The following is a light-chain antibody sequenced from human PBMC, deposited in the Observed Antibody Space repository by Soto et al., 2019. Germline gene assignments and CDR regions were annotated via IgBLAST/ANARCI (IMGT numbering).Light chain of an antibody. J-gene: IGKJ1*01. V-gene: IGKV1-9*01. CDR3: QQYDSWPGT. CDR2: AAS. Sequence: DIQLTQSPSFLSASVGDRVTITCRASQDISNYLVWYQQKPGKAPKPLIYAASTLQSGVPSRFSGSGSGTEFTLTISSLQSEDFATYYCQQYDSWPGTFGQGTKVDIK. CDR1: QDISNY.